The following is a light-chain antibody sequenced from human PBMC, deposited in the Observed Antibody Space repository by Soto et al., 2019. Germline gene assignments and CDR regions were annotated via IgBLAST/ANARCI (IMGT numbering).Light chain of an antibody. V-gene: IGLV1-40*01. CDR3: QSYDSGLSGSV. CDR2: GNN. J-gene: IGLJ3*02. Sequence: QSVLTQPPSVSGAPGQRVTIACTGSDSNIGENFDVHWYQQLPGTAPKLLIYGNNNRPSGVPDRFSASRSGTSAFLAITGLQAEDEADYYCQSYDSGLSGSVFGGGTK. CDR1: DSNIGENFD.